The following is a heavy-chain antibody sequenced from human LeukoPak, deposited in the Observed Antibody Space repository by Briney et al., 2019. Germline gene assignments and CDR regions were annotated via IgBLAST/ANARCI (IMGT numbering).Heavy chain of an antibody. V-gene: IGHV4-4*07. CDR3: ARDTYSNTYYWFDP. CDR2: IYTSGNT. D-gene: IGHD6-13*01. Sequence: SETMSLTCSVSGGSISNYYWSWIQQPAGKGLEWIGRIYTSGNTNYNPSLKSRVTMSVDTSKNHFYLRLSSVTAADTAVYYCARDTYSNTYYWFDPWGQGTLVTVSS. J-gene: IGHJ5*02. CDR1: GGSISNYY.